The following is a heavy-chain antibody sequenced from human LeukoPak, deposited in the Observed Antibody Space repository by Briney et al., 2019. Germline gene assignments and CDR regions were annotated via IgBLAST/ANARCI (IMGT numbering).Heavy chain of an antibody. CDR2: MNPNSGNT. CDR1: GYTFINYD. CDR3: ARGSHYYYDSSGYYFHYWYFDL. Sequence: ASVKVSCKASGYTFINYDINWVRQATGQGLEWMGWMNPNSGNTGYAQKLQGRVTMTTDTSTSTAYMELRRLRSDDTAVYYCARGSHYYYDSSGYYFHYWYFDLWGRGTLVTVSS. D-gene: IGHD3-22*01. V-gene: IGHV1-8*02. J-gene: IGHJ2*01.